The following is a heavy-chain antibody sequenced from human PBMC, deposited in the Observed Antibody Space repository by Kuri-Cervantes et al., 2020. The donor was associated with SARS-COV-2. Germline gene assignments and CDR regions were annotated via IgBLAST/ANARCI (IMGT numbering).Heavy chain of an antibody. D-gene: IGHD3-3*01. Sequence: GGSLRLSCAASGFPFSTYSMNWVRQTPGKGLEWVSSISSSSSYIYYADSVKGRFTISRDNAKNSLYLQMNSLRAEDTAVYYCAKHDFWSGSYVPDYHYFYIDAWGKGTTVTVSS. V-gene: IGHV3-21*04. CDR2: ISSSSSYI. J-gene: IGHJ6*03. CDR1: GFPFSTYS. CDR3: AKHDFWSGSYVPDYHYFYIDA.